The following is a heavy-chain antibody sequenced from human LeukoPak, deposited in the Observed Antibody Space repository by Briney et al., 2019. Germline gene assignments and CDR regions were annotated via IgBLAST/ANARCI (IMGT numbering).Heavy chain of an antibody. D-gene: IGHD1-26*01. CDR1: GFTFSDYG. CDR2: ISGSGIST. J-gene: IGHJ4*02. Sequence: GGSLRLSCAAAGFTFSDYGMNWVRQAPGKGLEWVSGISGSGISTYYADSVKGRFTISRDNSKNTLYLQMNSLRAEDTAVYYCAKAVGATRFYFDYWGQGTLVTVSS. V-gene: IGHV3-23*01. CDR3: AKAVGATRFYFDY.